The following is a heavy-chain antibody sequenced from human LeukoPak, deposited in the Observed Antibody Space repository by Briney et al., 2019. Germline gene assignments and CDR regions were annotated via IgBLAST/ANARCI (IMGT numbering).Heavy chain of an antibody. CDR3: ARGGYEYIYFDY. V-gene: IGHV4-39*01. J-gene: IGHJ4*02. D-gene: IGHD5-12*01. Sequence: SETLSLTCTVSGGSISSSSYYWGWIRQPPGKGLEWIGSIYYSGSTYYNPSLKSRVTISVDTSKNQFSLKLSSVTAADTAVYYCARGGYEYIYFDYWGQGTLVTVSS. CDR1: GGSISSSSYY. CDR2: IYYSGST.